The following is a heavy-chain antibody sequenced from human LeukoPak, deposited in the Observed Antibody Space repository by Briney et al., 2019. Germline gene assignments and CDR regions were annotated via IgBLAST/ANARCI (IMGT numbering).Heavy chain of an antibody. Sequence: GGSLRLSCAASGFTVSSNYMNWVRQAPGKGLEWVSVIDSGGSTYYADSVKGRFTISRDNSKNTLYLQMNSLRAEDTAVYYCARDHIFGGFDPWGQGTLVTVSS. V-gene: IGHV3-66*01. D-gene: IGHD2-21*01. CDR3: ARDHIFGGFDP. J-gene: IGHJ5*02. CDR1: GFTVSSNY. CDR2: IDSGGST.